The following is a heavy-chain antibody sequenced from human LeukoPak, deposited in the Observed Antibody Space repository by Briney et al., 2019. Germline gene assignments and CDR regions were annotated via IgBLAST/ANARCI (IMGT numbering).Heavy chain of an antibody. CDR1: GYTFTSYG. CDR2: INPNSGGT. J-gene: IGHJ4*02. Sequence: ASVKVFCKASGYTFTSYGISWVRQAPGQGLEWMGWINPNSGGTNYAQKFQGRVTMTRDTSISTAYMELSSLRSEDTAVYYCARGGYCSGGSCTGFDYWGQGTLVTVSS. CDR3: ARGGYCSGGSCTGFDY. V-gene: IGHV1-2*02. D-gene: IGHD2-15*01.